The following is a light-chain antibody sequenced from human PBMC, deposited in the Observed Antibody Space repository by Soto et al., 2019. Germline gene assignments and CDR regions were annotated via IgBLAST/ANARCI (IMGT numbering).Light chain of an antibody. V-gene: IGKV1-5*03. CDR1: QSISSW. J-gene: IGKJ2*01. Sequence: DIQMTQSPSTLSASVGDRVTITCRASQSISSWLTWYQQKPGKAPKVLIYKASSLQSGVPSRFSGSGSGTDFTLTISSLQPDDFATYYCLQYHSYPYTFGQGTKLDIK. CDR3: LQYHSYPYT. CDR2: KAS.